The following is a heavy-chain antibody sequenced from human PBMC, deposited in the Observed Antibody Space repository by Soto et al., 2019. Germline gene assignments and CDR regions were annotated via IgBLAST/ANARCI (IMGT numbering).Heavy chain of an antibody. D-gene: IGHD3-9*01. CDR1: GFTFSRYD. CDR2: ISYDGSNQ. CDR3: VRDFDNRRGGDAFDI. Sequence: QVQLVESGGGAVPPGRSLRLSCAASGFTFSRYDIHWVRQAPGKGLEWVALISYDGSNQYFGDSVKGRFTISRDNAKDTVSLRMNSLRVEDTVVYYCVRDFDNRRGGDAFDIWGRGTMVTVSS. V-gene: IGHV3-30*03. J-gene: IGHJ3*02.